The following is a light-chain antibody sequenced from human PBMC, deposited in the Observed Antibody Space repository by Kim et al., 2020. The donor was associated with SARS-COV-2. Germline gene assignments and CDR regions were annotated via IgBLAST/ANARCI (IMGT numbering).Light chain of an antibody. CDR2: EVN. CDR1: SSDVGGYNY. J-gene: IGLJ2*01. V-gene: IGLV2-8*01. Sequence: QSVLTQPPSASGSPGQSVTISCTGTSSDVGGYNYVSWYQHHPGKAPNLMIYEVNKRPSGVPDRFSGSKSGNTASLTVSGLQAADEADYYCSSYAGSNNLVFGGGTQLTVL. CDR3: SSYAGSNNLV.